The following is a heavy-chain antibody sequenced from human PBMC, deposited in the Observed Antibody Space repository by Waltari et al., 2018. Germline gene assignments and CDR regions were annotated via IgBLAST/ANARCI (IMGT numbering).Heavy chain of an antibody. D-gene: IGHD2-21*02. CDR1: GDSIGSGGYS. J-gene: IGHJ4*02. V-gene: IGHV4-30-2*01. CDR3: ARGTRPLLGTYYFDY. CDR2: IYHSGST. Sequence: QLQLQESGSGLVKPSQTLSLTCAVSGDSIGSGGYSWSWIRQPPGKGLEWIGYIYHSGSTYYNPSLKSRVTISVDRSKNQFSLKLSSVTAADTAVYYCARGTRPLLGTYYFDYWGQGTLVTVSS.